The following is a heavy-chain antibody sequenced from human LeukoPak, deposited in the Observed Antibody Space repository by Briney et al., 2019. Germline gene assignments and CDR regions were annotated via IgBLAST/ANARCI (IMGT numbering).Heavy chain of an antibody. V-gene: IGHV4-30-2*01. CDR3: ARIGGDYGDYLYFQH. J-gene: IGHJ1*01. CDR2: IYHSGST. D-gene: IGHD4-17*01. Sequence: SETLSLTCTVSGGSISSGGYYWSWIRQPPGKGLEWIGYIYHSGSTYYNPSLKSRVTISVDRSKNQFSLKLSSVTAADTAVYYCARIGGDYGDYLYFQHWGQGTLVTVSS. CDR1: GGSISSGGYY.